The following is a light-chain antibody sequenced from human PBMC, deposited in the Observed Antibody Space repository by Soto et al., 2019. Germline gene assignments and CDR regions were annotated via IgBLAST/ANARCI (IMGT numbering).Light chain of an antibody. Sequence: QSALIQPASVSGSPGQSITVSCTGTSSDVGSYNLVSWYQQHPGKAPKLMIHEGSKRPSGVSNRFSGSKSGNTASLTISGLQAEDEAYYYCCSYAGSSIWVFGGGTKLTVL. CDR1: SSDVGSYNL. CDR2: EGS. V-gene: IGLV2-23*01. J-gene: IGLJ3*02. CDR3: CSYAGSSIWV.